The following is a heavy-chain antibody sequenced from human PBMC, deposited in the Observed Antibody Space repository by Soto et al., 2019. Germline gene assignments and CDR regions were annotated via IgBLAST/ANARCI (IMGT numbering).Heavy chain of an antibody. CDR3: ARDRIRQQLVRSWFDP. V-gene: IGHV1-46*01. Sequence: ASVKVSCKASGYTFTSYYMHWVRQAPGQGLEWMGIINPSGGSTSYAQKFQGRVTMTRDTSTSTVYMELSSLRSEDTAVYYCARDRIRQQLVRSWFDPCGQGTLLTVSS. CDR2: INPSGGST. CDR1: GYTFTSYY. D-gene: IGHD6-13*01. J-gene: IGHJ5*02.